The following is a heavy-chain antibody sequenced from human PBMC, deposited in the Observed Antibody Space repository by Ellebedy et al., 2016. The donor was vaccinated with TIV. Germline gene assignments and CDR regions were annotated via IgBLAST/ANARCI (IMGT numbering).Heavy chain of an antibody. D-gene: IGHD4-23*01. Sequence: GGSLRLXXAASGFTFAIYSINCVRQAPGKGLEWVSYIPGSSSPIYYADSVKGRFTVSRDNAKNSLFLQMNSLRDEDTVVYYCAKALYGGNFWGQGTLVTVSS. CDR2: IPGSSSPI. J-gene: IGHJ4*02. CDR3: AKALYGGNF. V-gene: IGHV3-48*02. CDR1: GFTFAIYS.